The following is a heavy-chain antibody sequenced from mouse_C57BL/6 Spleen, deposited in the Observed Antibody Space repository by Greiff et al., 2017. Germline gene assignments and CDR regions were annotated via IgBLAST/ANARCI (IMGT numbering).Heavy chain of an antibody. CDR1: GYTFTDYY. CDR2: INPNNGGT. CDR3: ARYSNYLDY. D-gene: IGHD2-5*01. V-gene: IGHV1-26*01. Sequence: VRLQQSGPELVKPGASVKISCKASGYTFTDYYMNWVKQSHGKSLEWIGDINPNNGGTSYNQKFKGKATLTVDKSSSTAYMELRSLTSEDSAVYYCARYSNYLDYWGQGTTLTVSS. J-gene: IGHJ2*01.